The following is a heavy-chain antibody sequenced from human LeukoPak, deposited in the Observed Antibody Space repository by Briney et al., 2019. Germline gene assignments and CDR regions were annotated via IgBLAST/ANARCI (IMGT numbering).Heavy chain of an antibody. CDR1: GFTFDDYA. D-gene: IGHD4-23*01. J-gene: IGHJ4*02. Sequence: PGRSLRLSCTVSGFTFDDYAMHWVRQAPGKGLEWVSAISGSGGSTYYADSVKGRFTISRDNSKNTLYLQMNSLRAEDSAVYYCAKNTKPTLVTPDFWGQGTLVTVSS. CDR3: AKNTKPTLVTPDF. CDR2: ISGSGGST. V-gene: IGHV3-23*01.